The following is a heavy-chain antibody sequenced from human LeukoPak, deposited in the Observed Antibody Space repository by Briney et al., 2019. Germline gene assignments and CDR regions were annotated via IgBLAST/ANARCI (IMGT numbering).Heavy chain of an antibody. CDR2: IYYSGST. J-gene: IGHJ3*02. Sequence: PSETLSLTCTVSGGSITSSSYSWGWIRQPPWKGLEWIGIIYYSGSTYYNPSLKSRVTISGDTSKNQFSLKLSSVTAADTAVYYCARTPPYSSSSGGAFDIWGQGTMVTVSS. V-gene: IGHV4-39*07. CDR3: ARTPPYSSSSGGAFDI. CDR1: GGSITSSSYS. D-gene: IGHD6-6*01.